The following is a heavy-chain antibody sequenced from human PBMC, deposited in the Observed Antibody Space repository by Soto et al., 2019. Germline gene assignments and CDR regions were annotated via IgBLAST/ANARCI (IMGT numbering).Heavy chain of an antibody. CDR1: GYTFTSYG. D-gene: IGHD3-3*01. Sequence: GASVKVSCKASGYTFTSYGISWVRQAPGQGLEWMGWISAYNGNTNYAQKLQGRVTMTTDTSTSTAYMELRSLRSDDTAVYYCARSRGLYYDFWSGYPIYGMDVWXQGTTVTVSS. V-gene: IGHV1-18*01. J-gene: IGHJ6*02. CDR2: ISAYNGNT. CDR3: ARSRGLYYDFWSGYPIYGMDV.